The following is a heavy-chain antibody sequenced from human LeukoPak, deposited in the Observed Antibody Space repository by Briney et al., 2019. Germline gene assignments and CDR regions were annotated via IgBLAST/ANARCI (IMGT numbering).Heavy chain of an antibody. D-gene: IGHD1-1*01. CDR2: INPNSGGT. CDR3: ARLSSRTNWNDWSIDI. J-gene: IGHJ3*02. Sequence: ASVTVSCTASGYTFTGYYMHWVRQAPGQGLEWMGWINPNSGGTNYAQKFQGRVTMTRDTSISTAYMELSRLRSDDTAVYYCARLSSRTNWNDWSIDIWGQGTMVTVSS. CDR1: GYTFTGYY. V-gene: IGHV1-2*02.